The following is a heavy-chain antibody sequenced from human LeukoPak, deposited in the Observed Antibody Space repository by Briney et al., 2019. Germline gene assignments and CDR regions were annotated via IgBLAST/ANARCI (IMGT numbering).Heavy chain of an antibody. CDR1: GFTFSNAW. Sequence: GGSLRLSCAASGFTFSNAWMSWVRQAPGKGLEWVGRIKSKTDGGTTDYAAPVKGRFTISRDDSKNTLYLQMNSLKTEDPAVYYCTTAPPYDSSGYPFDYWGQGTLVTVSS. J-gene: IGHJ4*02. V-gene: IGHV3-15*01. CDR3: TTAPPYDSSGYPFDY. D-gene: IGHD3-22*01. CDR2: IKSKTDGGTT.